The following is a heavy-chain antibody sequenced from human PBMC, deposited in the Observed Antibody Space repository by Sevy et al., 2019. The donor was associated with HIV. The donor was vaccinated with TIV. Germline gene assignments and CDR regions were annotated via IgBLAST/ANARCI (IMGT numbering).Heavy chain of an antibody. Sequence: GGCLRLSCAASGFTFSDYYMSWIRQAPGKGLEWVSYISSSGSTIYYADSVKGRFTISRDNAKNSLYLQMNSLRAEDTAVYYCARDANDEYYDFWSGYPYWGQGTLVTVSS. CDR1: GFTFSDYY. D-gene: IGHD3-3*01. CDR2: ISSSGSTI. CDR3: ARDANDEYYDFWSGYPY. V-gene: IGHV3-11*01. J-gene: IGHJ4*02.